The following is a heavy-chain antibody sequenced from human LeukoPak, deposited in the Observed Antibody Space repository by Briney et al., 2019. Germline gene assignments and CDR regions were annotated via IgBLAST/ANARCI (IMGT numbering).Heavy chain of an antibody. J-gene: IGHJ6*02. V-gene: IGHV3-49*03. D-gene: IGHD2-2*01. Sequence: GGSLRLSCTASGFTFGDYAMSWLRQAPGKGLEWVGLIRSKTYGGTTEYAASVKGKFTISRDDSKSIAYLQMNSLKTEDTAVYYCSRGRGVCSSTSCQPYGMDVWGQGTTVTVSS. CDR1: GFTFGDYA. CDR3: SRGRGVCSSTSCQPYGMDV. CDR2: IRSKTYGGTT.